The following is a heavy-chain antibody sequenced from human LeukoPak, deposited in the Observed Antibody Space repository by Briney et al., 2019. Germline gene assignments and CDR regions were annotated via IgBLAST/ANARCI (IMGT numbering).Heavy chain of an antibody. CDR2: VSTYNGNT. CDR1: GHSFTSYG. CDR3: ARTYSGYDS. D-gene: IGHD5-12*01. Sequence: GASVKVSCKASGHSFTSYGISWARQAPGQGLGWMGWVSTYNGNTNYAQKLQGRVTMTTDTSTSTAYMELRSLKSDDTAVYYCARTYSGYDSWGQGTLVTVSS. J-gene: IGHJ4*02. V-gene: IGHV1-18*04.